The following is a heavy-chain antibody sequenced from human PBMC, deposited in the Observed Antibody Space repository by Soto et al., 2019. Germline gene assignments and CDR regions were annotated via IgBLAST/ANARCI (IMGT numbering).Heavy chain of an antibody. CDR1: GASISGFY. CDR3: VRDGTKTLRDWFDP. D-gene: IGHD1-1*01. CDR2: IYATGTT. Sequence: XETLSLTCTVSGASISGFYWSWIRKSAGKGLEWIGRIYATGTTDYNPSLKSRVMMSVDTSKKQFSLKLRSVTAADTAVYYCVRDGTKTLRDWFDPWGQGISVTVSS. J-gene: IGHJ5*02. V-gene: IGHV4-4*07.